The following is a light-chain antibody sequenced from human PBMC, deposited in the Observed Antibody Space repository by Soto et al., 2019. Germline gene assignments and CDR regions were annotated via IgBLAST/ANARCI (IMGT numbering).Light chain of an antibody. J-gene: IGKJ1*01. CDR2: KAS. CDR3: QPYTEYSPRT. CDR1: QSISSW. V-gene: IGKV1-5*03. Sequence: DIQMTQSPSTLSASVGDRVTITCRASQSISSWLAWYQQKPGKAPKLLIYKASNLESGVPSRFSGSQSGTEFTLTISSLQPDDFATLLCQPYTEYSPRTFGQGTKVDIK.